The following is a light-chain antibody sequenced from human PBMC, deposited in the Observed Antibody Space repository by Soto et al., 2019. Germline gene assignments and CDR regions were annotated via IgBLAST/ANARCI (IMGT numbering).Light chain of an antibody. J-gene: IGKJ5*01. CDR2: DAS. V-gene: IGKV3-11*01. CDR1: QRVGRF. Sequence: EVVLTQSPATLSLSPGERATLSCRASQRVGRFLAWHQQKPGQAPRLLIYDASNRATGIPARFSGSGSGTDFTLTISSLEPEDFAVYYCQQYGYSPITFGQGTRLEIK. CDR3: QQYGYSPIT.